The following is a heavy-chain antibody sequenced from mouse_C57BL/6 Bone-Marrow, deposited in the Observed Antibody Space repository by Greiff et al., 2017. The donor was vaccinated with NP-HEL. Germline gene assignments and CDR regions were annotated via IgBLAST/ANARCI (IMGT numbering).Heavy chain of an antibody. CDR1: GYTFTDYN. CDR2: INTNNGGT. CDR3: ARLGSSYAWCAY. Sequence: EVQLQQSGPELVKPGASVKLPCTASGYTFTDYNMDWVKQSHGKSLEWIGDINTNNGGTIYNQKFKGKATLTVDKSSSTAYMELRSLTSEDTAVYYCARLGSSYAWCAYWGQGTLVTVSA. D-gene: IGHD1-1*01. J-gene: IGHJ3*01. V-gene: IGHV1-18*01.